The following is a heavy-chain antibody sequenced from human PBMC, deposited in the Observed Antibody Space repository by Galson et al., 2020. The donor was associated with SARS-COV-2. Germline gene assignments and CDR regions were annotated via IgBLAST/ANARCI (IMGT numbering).Heavy chain of an antibody. J-gene: IGHJ4*02. Sequence: DSVTVSCKASGYTFTDYDLIWVRQATGLELEWLGWLNPNSVNTGYARPFQGRLTMTRDTSISTAYMELSSLRYEDTAVYFCAITTSWYKACDFWGQGSPVTVSS. CDR3: AITTSWYKACDF. CDR2: LNPNSVNT. V-gene: IGHV1-8*02. CDR1: GYTFTDYD. D-gene: IGHD2-2*02.